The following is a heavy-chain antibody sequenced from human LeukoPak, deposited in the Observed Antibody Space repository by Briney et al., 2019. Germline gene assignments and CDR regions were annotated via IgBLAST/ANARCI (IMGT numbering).Heavy chain of an antibody. V-gene: IGHV4-34*01. Sequence: SETLSLTCAVYGGSFSGYYWSWIRQPPGKGLEWIGEINHSGSTNYNPSLKSRVTISVDTSKNQFSLKLSSVTAADTAVYYCARGIVGATHWFDPWGQGTLVTVSS. D-gene: IGHD1-26*01. CDR2: INHSGST. CDR1: GGSFSGYY. J-gene: IGHJ5*02. CDR3: ARGIVGATHWFDP.